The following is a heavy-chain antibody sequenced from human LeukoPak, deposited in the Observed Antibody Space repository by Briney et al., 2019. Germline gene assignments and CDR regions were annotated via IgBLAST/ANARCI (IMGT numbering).Heavy chain of an antibody. CDR2: IYYSGST. V-gene: IGHV4-39*07. J-gene: IGHJ4*02. CDR3: ARGKYSYGYFDY. Sequence: SETLSLTCTVSGGSISSSSYYWGWIRQPPGKGLEWIGSIYYSGSTYYNPSLKSRVTISVDTSKNQFSQKLSSVTAADTAVYYCARGKYSYGYFDYWGQGTLVTVSS. CDR1: GGSISSSSYY. D-gene: IGHD5-18*01.